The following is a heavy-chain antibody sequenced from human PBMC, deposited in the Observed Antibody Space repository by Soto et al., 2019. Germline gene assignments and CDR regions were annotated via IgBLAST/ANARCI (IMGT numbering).Heavy chain of an antibody. V-gene: IGHV1-8*01. CDR2: INPNSGNI. J-gene: IGHJ4*02. Sequence: ASVKVSCKASVDTFTTYDINCVRQATGHGLEWMGWINPNSGNIGYAQRFQGRVTMTRDTAIRTAYMEVSSLRSDDTAVYYCARGRASGSYYLLDYWGQGTLVTVSS. D-gene: IGHD3-10*01. CDR1: VDTFTTYD. CDR3: ARGRASGSYYLLDY.